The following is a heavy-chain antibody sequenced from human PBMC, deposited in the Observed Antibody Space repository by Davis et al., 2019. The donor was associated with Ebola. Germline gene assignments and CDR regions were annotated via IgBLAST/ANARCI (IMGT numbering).Heavy chain of an antibody. V-gene: IGHV1-2*04. CDR1: GYTFTGYY. CDR3: ARDPLNGDYGDY. D-gene: IGHD4-17*01. J-gene: IGHJ4*02. Sequence: ASVKVSCKASGYTFTGYYMHWVRQAPGQGLEWMGWINPNSGGTNYAQKFQGWATMTRDTSISTAYMELSRLRSEDTAVYYCARDPLNGDYGDYWGQGTLVTVSS. CDR2: INPNSGGT.